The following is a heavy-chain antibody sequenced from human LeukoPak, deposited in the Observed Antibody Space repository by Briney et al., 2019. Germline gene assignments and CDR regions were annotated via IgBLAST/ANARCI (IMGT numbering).Heavy chain of an antibody. J-gene: IGHJ4*02. D-gene: IGHD2-2*01. CDR1: GFTFSSYW. V-gene: IGHV3-7*01. Sequence: GGSLRLSCAASGFTFSSYWMSWVRQVPGKGLEWVANIKQDGSEKYYVDSVKGRFTISRDNAKNSLYLQMNSLRAEDTAVYYCARDRYCSSTSCFHEGYWGQGTLVTVSS. CDR2: IKQDGSEK. CDR3: ARDRYCSSTSCFHEGY.